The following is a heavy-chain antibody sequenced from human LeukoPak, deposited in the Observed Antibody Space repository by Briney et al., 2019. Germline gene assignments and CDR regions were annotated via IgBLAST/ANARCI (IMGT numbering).Heavy chain of an antibody. CDR3: ARYYYGSGNGYFDY. Sequence: GGSLRLSCAASGFTVSSYSMNWVRQAPGKGLEWDSYISSSSSTIYYADSVKGRFTISRDNAKNSLYLQMNSLRAEDTAVYYCARYYYGSGNGYFDYWGQGTLVTVSS. D-gene: IGHD3-10*01. CDR1: GFTVSSYS. J-gene: IGHJ4*02. V-gene: IGHV3-48*01. CDR2: ISSSSSTI.